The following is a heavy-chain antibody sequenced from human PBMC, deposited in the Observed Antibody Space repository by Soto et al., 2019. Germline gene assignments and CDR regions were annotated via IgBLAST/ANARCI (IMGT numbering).Heavy chain of an antibody. Sequence: PGGSVRLSCAGAGFNFETYSMNWVRQAPGKVLECVSSISSRSTHISYADSVKGRLTISRDDASKSLYLEMTSLRAEDSAVYCCAGAARYYSNSVYSYFYHQGGQGTLVNVSS. D-gene: IGHD5-18*01. CDR3: AGAARYYSNSVYSYFYHQ. J-gene: IGHJ4*02. V-gene: IGHV3-21*01. CDR2: ISSRSTHI. CDR1: GFNFETYS.